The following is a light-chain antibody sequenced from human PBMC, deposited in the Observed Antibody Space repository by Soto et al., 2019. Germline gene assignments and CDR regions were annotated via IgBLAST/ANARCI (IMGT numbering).Light chain of an antibody. CDR1: QSISSW. CDR2: KAS. V-gene: IGKV1-5*03. J-gene: IGKJ5*01. Sequence: DIQMTQSPSTLSASVGVRVTITCRASQSISSWLARYQQKPGKAPKLLIYKASSLESGVPSRFSGSGSGTEFTLTISSLQPDDFATYYCQQYNSYSPITFGQGTRLEIK. CDR3: QQYNSYSPIT.